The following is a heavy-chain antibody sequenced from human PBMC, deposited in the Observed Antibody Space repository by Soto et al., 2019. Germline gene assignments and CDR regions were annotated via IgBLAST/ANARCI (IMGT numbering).Heavy chain of an antibody. D-gene: IGHD3-22*01. J-gene: IGHJ4*02. CDR1: GFTFSSYA. V-gene: IGHV3-30-3*01. CDR3: ARNGDPITMIVVVLDY. CDR2: ISYDGSNK. Sequence: TGGSLRLSCAASGFTFSSYAMHWVRQAPGKGLEWVAVISYDGSNKYYADSVKGRFTISRDNSKNTLYLQMNSLRAEDTAVFYCARNGDPITMIVVVLDYWGQGTLVTVSS.